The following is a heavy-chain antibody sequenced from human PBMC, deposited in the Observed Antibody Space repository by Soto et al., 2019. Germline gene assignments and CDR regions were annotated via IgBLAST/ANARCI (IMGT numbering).Heavy chain of an antibody. J-gene: IGHJ6*02. Sequence: SETLSLTCAVYGGSFSGYYWSWIRQPPGKGLEWIGEINHRGSTSYNPSLKSRVTISVDTSKNQFSLKLNSVTAADTAVYYCARTYCTTTACQAHGIDVWGQGTTVTVSS. CDR1: GGSFSGYY. V-gene: IGHV4-34*01. CDR3: ARTYCTTTACQAHGIDV. D-gene: IGHD4-4*01. CDR2: INHRGST.